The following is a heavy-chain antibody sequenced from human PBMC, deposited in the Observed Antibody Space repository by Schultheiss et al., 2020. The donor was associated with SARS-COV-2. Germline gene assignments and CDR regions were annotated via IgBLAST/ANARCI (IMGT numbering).Heavy chain of an antibody. D-gene: IGHD6-19*01. Sequence: SETLSLTCAVSGYSISSGYYWSWIRQPAGKGLEWIGRIYTSGSTNYNPSLKSRVTISVDTSKNQFSLKLSSVTAADTAVYYCAREYSSLDAFDIWGQGTMVTVSS. V-gene: IGHV4-61*02. CDR1: GYSISSGYY. J-gene: IGHJ3*02. CDR3: AREYSSLDAFDI. CDR2: IYTSGST.